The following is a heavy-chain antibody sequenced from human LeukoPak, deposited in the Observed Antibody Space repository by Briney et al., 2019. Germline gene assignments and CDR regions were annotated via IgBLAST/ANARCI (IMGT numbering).Heavy chain of an antibody. CDR1: GFTFCSYA. D-gene: IGHD3-22*01. CDR3: ARCSRTYYYDSSGPSTAPGDY. J-gene: IGHJ4*02. Sequence: PRGSLRLSCAASGFTFCSYAIHWVRQAPGKGLELVAVISYDGRNKYYADFVKGPFTISRDNSKNTLYPQMNSLRAEDTAVYYCARCSRTYYYDSSGPSTAPGDYWGQGTLVTVSS. V-gene: IGHV3-30*04. CDR2: ISYDGRNK.